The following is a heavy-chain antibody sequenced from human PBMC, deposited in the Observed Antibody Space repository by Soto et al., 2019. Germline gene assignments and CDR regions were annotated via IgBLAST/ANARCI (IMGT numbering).Heavy chain of an antibody. CDR1: GSTFDDYT. D-gene: IGHD6-13*01. CDR2: ISWDGGST. CDR3: AKEAAAGIDY. J-gene: IGHJ4*02. Sequence: GGSLRLSCAASGSTFDDYTMHWVRQAPGKGLEWVSLISWDGGSTYYADSVKGRFTISRDNSKNSLYLQMNSLRTEDTALYYCAKEAAAGIDYWGQGTLVTVSS. V-gene: IGHV3-43*01.